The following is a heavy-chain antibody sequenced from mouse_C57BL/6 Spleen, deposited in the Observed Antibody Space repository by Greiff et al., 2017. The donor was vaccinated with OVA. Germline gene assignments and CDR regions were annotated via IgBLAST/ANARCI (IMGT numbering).Heavy chain of an antibody. J-gene: IGHJ2*01. Sequence: VQLQESGPELVKPGASVKISCKASGHAFSSSWMNWVKQRPGKGLEWIGRIYPGDGDTNYNGKFKGKATLTADKSSSTAYMQLSSLTSEDSAVYFCARRDSSGYGDYFDYWGQGTTLTVSS. CDR1: GHAFSSSW. V-gene: IGHV1-82*01. CDR3: ARRDSSGYGDYFDY. CDR2: IYPGDGDT. D-gene: IGHD3-2*02.